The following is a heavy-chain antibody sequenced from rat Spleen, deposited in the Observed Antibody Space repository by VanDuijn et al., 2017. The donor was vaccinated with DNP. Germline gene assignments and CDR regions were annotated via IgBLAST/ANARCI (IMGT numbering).Heavy chain of an antibody. Sequence: QVQLKETGPGLVQPTQTLSITCTVSGFSLTSYYMQWVRQTPGKGLEWMGFIRSGGSTEYNSEFKSRLSISRDTSKNQVFLRNSNRQTEDTAIYFCTREREPNNNPFYFDCWGQGVMVTVSS. D-gene: IGHD1-10*01. V-gene: IGHV2-65*01. CDR1: GFSLTSYY. J-gene: IGHJ2*01. CDR3: TREREPNNNPFYFDC. CDR2: IRSGGST.